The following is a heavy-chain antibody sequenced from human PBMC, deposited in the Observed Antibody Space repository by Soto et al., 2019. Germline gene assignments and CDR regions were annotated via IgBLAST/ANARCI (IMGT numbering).Heavy chain of an antibody. CDR2: IRSKANSYAT. Sequence: HGGSLRLSCAASGFTFSGSAMHWVRQASGKGLEWVGRIRSKANSYATAYAASVKGRFTISRDDSKNTAYLQMNSLKTEDTAVYYCTRHHYYYGSGSYYTLTDYYYYMDVWGKGTTVTVS. V-gene: IGHV3-73*01. J-gene: IGHJ6*03. D-gene: IGHD3-10*01. CDR1: GFTFSGSA. CDR3: TRHHYYYGSGSYYTLTDYYYYMDV.